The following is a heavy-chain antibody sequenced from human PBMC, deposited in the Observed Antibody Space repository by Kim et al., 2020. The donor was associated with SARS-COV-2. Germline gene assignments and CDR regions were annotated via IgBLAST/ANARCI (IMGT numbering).Heavy chain of an antibody. CDR3: ARPGELVVVPDAFDL. Sequence: VDSGKGRFTISRDNPKNSVSRQMNGLGDEDTAVYYCARPGELVVVPDAFDLWGQGTMVTVSS. D-gene: IGHD3-10*01. J-gene: IGHJ3*01. V-gene: IGHV3-7*03.